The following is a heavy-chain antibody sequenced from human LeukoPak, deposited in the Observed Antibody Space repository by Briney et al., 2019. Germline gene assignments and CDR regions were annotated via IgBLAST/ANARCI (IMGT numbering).Heavy chain of an antibody. V-gene: IGHV3-21*01. J-gene: IGHJ6*02. D-gene: IGHD1-26*01. CDR3: TKGENGMDV. CDR1: GFTFSSYS. Sequence: AGGSLRLSCATSGFTFSSYSMNWVRQAPGKGLEWVSSTSDSSSYIYHADSVKGRFTISRDNAKNSVYLQMNSLRAEDTATYYCTKGENGMDVWGQGTTVTVSS. CDR2: TSDSSSYI.